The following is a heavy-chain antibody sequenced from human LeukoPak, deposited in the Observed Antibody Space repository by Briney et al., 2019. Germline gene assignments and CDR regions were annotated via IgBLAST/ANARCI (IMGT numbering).Heavy chain of an antibody. CDR3: ARTNYYDSSGYSYYFDY. CDR1: GGSISSDY. Sequence: SETLSLTCTVSGGSISSDYWSWIRQPPGKGLEWIGYIYYSGSTNYNPSLKSRVTISVDTSKNQFSLKLSSVTAADTAVYYCARTNYYDSSGYSYYFDYWGQGTLVTVSS. J-gene: IGHJ4*02. D-gene: IGHD3-22*01. V-gene: IGHV4-59*01. CDR2: IYYSGST.